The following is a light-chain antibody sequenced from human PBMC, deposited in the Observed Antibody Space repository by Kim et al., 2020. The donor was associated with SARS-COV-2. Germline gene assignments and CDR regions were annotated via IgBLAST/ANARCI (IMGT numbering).Light chain of an antibody. V-gene: IGKV1-33*01. Sequence: AAVGDKVTSTGQASQDIRHYLDWYQQKPGKAPKVLIYAASNLETGVPSRFSGSGSGTEFTLTITSLQPEDIATYYCQQYENLPLTFGQGTQLEIK. CDR1: QDIRHY. CDR3: QQYENLPLT. CDR2: AAS. J-gene: IGKJ5*01.